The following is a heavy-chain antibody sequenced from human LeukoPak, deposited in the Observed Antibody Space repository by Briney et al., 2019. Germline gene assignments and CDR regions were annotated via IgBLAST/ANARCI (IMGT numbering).Heavy chain of an antibody. V-gene: IGHV3-48*04. CDR3: ARDAEGYASTWYYDY. CDR2: ISGRTSTI. D-gene: IGHD6-13*01. CDR1: GFTFSSYS. Sequence: PGGSLRLSCAASGFTFSSYSMNWVRQAPGKGLEWVSYISGRTSTIYYADSVKGRFTISRDNAKNSLYLQMASLRAEDTAVYYCARDAEGYASTWYYDYWGQGTLVTVSS. J-gene: IGHJ4*02.